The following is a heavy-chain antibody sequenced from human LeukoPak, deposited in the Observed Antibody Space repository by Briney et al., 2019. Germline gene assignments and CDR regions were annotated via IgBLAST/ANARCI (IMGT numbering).Heavy chain of an antibody. CDR1: GYTFTSYG. CDR2: ISAYNGNT. CDR3: ARREGITGTTKWFDP. Sequence: ASVKVSCKASGYTFTSYGISWVRQAPGQGLEWMGWISAYNGNTNYAQKLQGRVTMTTDTSTSTAYMELRSLRSDDTAVYYCARREGITGTTKWFDPWGQGTLVTVSS. J-gene: IGHJ5*02. D-gene: IGHD1-7*01. V-gene: IGHV1-18*01.